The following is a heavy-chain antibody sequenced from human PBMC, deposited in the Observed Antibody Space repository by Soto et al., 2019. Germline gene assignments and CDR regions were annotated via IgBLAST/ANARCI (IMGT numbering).Heavy chain of an antibody. CDR2: ILYDGSKK. J-gene: IGHJ5*02. CDR1: GFTFSRYG. D-gene: IGHD3-3*01. CDR3: VRGDRGYDFWNPQNWFDP. V-gene: IGHV3-33*05. Sequence: GESLKISCLASGFTFSRYGFHWVRQAPGKGPEWVAVILYDGSKKHYVDSAQGRFTISRDDSKNTVYLQMNSLRVEDSAMYYCVRGDRGYDFWNPQNWFDPWGQGTQVTVSS.